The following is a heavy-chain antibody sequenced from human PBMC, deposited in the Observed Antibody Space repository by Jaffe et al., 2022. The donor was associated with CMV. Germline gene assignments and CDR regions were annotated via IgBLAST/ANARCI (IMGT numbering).Heavy chain of an antibody. D-gene: IGHD4-17*01. CDR1: GVSIRDRNW. CDR3: ARAFYGDYPINWFDP. CDR2: ISQSGST. J-gene: IGHJ5*02. V-gene: IGHV4-4*02. Sequence: QVQLQESGPGLVKPSGTLSLTCTVSGVSIRDRNWWSWVRQSPEKGLEWIGEISQSGSTNYNPSLKSRVTMSLDKSQNQFSLRLTSVIAADTAVYYCARAFYGDYPINWFDPWGQGTLVTVSS.